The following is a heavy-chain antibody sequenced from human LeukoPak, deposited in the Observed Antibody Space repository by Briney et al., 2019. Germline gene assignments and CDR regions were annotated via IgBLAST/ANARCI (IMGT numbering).Heavy chain of an antibody. CDR2: VYYSGST. CDR3: ARHKTDGTYPLDY. V-gene: IGHV4-39*01. J-gene: IGHJ4*02. D-gene: IGHD1-26*01. CDR1: GGSISRSSYY. Sequence: PSETLSLTCTVSGGSISRSSYYWAWIRQPAGKGLEWIGSVYYSGSTYNPSLKSRVTISVDASKNQFSLKLTSVTAADTAVYYCARHKTDGTYPLDYGGQGTLVTVSS.